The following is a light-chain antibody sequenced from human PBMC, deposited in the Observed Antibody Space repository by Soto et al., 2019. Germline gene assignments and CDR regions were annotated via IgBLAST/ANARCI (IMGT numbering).Light chain of an antibody. CDR2: GNS. V-gene: IGLV1-40*01. CDR1: SSNIGAGYD. J-gene: IGLJ3*02. CDR3: QSYDSSLSGWV. Sequence: QSVLTQPPSVSGAPGQRVTISYTGSSSNIGAGYDVHWYQQLPGTAPKLLIYGNSNRPSGVPDRFSGSKSGTSASLVITGLQAEDEADHYCQSYDSSLSGWVFGGGTKLTVL.